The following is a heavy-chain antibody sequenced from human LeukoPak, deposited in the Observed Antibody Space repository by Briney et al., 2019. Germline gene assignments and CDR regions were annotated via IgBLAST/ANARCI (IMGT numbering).Heavy chain of an antibody. CDR1: GYTFTDYY. J-gene: IGHJ4*02. CDR2: INLNSGGT. Sequence: ASVKVSCKASGYTFTDYYMHWVRQAPGQGLEWMGWINLNSGGTNFAQRFQGRVTMTRDTSVSTAYMDLSRLISDDTAVYYCARDAGYCTGGSCWYFDHWGQGTLVTVSS. D-gene: IGHD2-15*01. CDR3: ARDAGYCTGGSCWYFDH. V-gene: IGHV1-2*02.